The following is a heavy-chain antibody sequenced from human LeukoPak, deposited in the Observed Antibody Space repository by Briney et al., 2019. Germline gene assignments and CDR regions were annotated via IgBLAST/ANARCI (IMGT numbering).Heavy chain of an antibody. V-gene: IGHV4-4*02. CDR2: SYHSGST. CDR1: AGSISSSNW. CDR3: ARDRAAAGNFEY. D-gene: IGHD6-13*01. J-gene: IGHJ4*02. Sequence: SGTLSLTCAASAGSISSSNWLSWVRQPPGKGLERIGESYHSGSTNYNPSLKSPVTISIDKSKHQFSLKLRSVTAGDTGVYYCARDRAAAGNFEYWGQGPVVSVSS.